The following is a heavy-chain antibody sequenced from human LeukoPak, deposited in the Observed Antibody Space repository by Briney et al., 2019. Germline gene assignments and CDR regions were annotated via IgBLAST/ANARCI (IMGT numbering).Heavy chain of an antibody. CDR3: ATPPIWRVYYFDY. D-gene: IGHD3-3*01. CDR2: FDPEDGET. CDR1: GYTLTELS. Sequence: GASVKVCCKVSGYTLTELSMHWVRQAPGKGLEWMGGFDPEDGETIYAQKSQGRGTMTEDTSTDTAYLELSGLRSEATAVYYCATPPIWRVYYFDYWGQGTLVTVPS. V-gene: IGHV1-24*01. J-gene: IGHJ4*02.